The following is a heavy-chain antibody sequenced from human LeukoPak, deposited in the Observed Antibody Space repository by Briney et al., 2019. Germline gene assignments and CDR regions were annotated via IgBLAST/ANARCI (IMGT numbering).Heavy chain of an antibody. D-gene: IGHD2-2*03. V-gene: IGHV3-74*01. J-gene: IGHJ4*02. CDR3: AGSSASGAIGY. CDR1: GFTLSSYW. Sequence: GGSLRLSCAASGFTLSSYWMHWVRQAPGEGLVWVSRIHGDGSTTNYADFVKGRFTISRDNAKNTLYLQMNSLRAEDTAVYFCAGSSASGAIGYWGQGTLAIVSS. CDR2: IHGDGSTT.